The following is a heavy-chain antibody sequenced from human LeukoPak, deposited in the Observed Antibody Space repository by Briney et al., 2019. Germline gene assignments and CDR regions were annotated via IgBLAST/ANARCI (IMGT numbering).Heavy chain of an antibody. CDR3: ARGNILTGYCFDY. Sequence: NPSETLSLTCAVYGGSLSGYYWAWIRQPPGKGLEWIGEIHHSGSTNYNPSLKGRATISVDTSKNQLSLKLSSVTAADTSVYYCARGNILTGYCFDYWGQGTLVTVSS. CDR1: GGSLSGYY. V-gene: IGHV4-34*01. CDR2: IHHSGST. D-gene: IGHD3-9*01. J-gene: IGHJ4*02.